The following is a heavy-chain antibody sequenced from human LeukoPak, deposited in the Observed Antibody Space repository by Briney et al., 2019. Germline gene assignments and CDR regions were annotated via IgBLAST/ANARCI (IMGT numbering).Heavy chain of an antibody. Sequence: GGSLRLSCAASGFTVSSNYMSWVRQAPGKGLEWVSVIYSGGSTYYADSVKGRFTISRDNSKNTLYLQMNSLRSEDTAVHYCARGLVREGMDVWGKGTTVTVSS. CDR2: IYSGGST. CDR1: GFTVSSNY. D-gene: IGHD2-8*01. J-gene: IGHJ6*03. CDR3: ARGLVREGMDV. V-gene: IGHV3-53*05.